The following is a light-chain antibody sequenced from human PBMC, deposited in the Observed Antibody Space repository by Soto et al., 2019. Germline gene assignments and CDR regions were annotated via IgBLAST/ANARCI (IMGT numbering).Light chain of an antibody. CDR1: QSISSW. CDR2: KAS. Sequence: IQMTQSPSTLCASVLDIFTITFRASQSISSWLAWYQQKPGKAPKLLIYKASTLKSGVPSRFSGSGSGTEFTLTISSLQPDDFATYYCQHYNSYSEAFGQGTKVDIK. V-gene: IGKV1-5*03. CDR3: QHYNSYSEA. J-gene: IGKJ1*01.